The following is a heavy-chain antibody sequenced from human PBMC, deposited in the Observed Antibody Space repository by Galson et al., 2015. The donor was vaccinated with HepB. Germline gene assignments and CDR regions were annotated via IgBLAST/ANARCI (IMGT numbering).Heavy chain of an antibody. CDR1: GFTFSSYA. CDR3: AKDRGHTSGAYGMDV. D-gene: IGHD2-15*01. Sequence: SLRLSCAASGFTFSSYAMRWVRQAPGKGLEWVSGISDSGDSTYYADSVKGRFTMSRDNSENTLYLQMNSLRAEDTAVYYCAKDRGHTSGAYGMDVWGQGTTVTVSS. J-gene: IGHJ6*02. CDR2: ISDSGDST. V-gene: IGHV3-23*01.